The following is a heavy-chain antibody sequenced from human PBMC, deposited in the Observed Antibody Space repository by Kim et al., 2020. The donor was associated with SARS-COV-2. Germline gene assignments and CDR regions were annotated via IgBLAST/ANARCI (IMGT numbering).Heavy chain of an antibody. CDR3: ARDFLGYCSGGSCYYYGMDV. J-gene: IGHJ6*02. V-gene: IGHV3-30*04. D-gene: IGHD2-15*01. CDR1: GFTFSSYA. CDR2: ISYDGSNK. Sequence: GGSLRLSCAASGFTFSSYAMHWVRQAPGKGLEWVAVISYDGSNKYYVDSVKGRFTISRDNSKNTLYLQMNSLRAEDTAVYYCARDFLGYCSGGSCYYYGMDVWGQGTTVTVSS.